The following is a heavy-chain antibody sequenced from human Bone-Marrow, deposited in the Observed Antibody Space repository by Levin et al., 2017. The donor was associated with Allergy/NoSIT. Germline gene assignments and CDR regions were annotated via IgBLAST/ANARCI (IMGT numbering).Heavy chain of an antibody. CDR3: ARETPIPVAGTTDY. Sequence: SETLSLTCTVSGGSINSGEYYWSWIRQPPGRGPEWIAYIFYSGSTYYSPSLRSRITMSVDTSKNQFSLKLSSVTAADTAVYYCARETPIPVAGTTDYWGQGTLVTVSS. CDR2: IFYSGST. J-gene: IGHJ4*02. D-gene: IGHD6-19*01. V-gene: IGHV4-30-4*01. CDR1: GGSINSGEYY.